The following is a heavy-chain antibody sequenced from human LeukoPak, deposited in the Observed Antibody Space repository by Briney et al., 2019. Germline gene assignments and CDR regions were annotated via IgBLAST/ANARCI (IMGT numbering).Heavy chain of an antibody. D-gene: IGHD3-22*01. J-gene: IGHJ3*02. CDR2: ISSSGSTI. V-gene: IGHV3-11*01. CDR3: ARVGLYHYDSSGYPYDAFDI. CDR1: GFTFSDYY. Sequence: GGSLRLSCAASGFTFSDYYMSWIRQAPGKGLEWVSYISSSGSTIYYADSVKGRFTISRDNAKNSLYLQMNSLRAEDTAVYYCARVGLYHYDSSGYPYDAFDIWGQGTMVTVSS.